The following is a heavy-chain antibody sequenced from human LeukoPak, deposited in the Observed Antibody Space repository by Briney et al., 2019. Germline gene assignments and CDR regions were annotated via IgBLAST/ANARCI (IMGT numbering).Heavy chain of an antibody. J-gene: IGHJ4*02. V-gene: IGHV3-30*18. CDR3: VKVDT. CDR1: GFTFSSYG. D-gene: IGHD5-18*01. Sequence: PGGSLRLSCAASGFTFSSYGMHWVRQAPGKGLEWVAVISYDGSNINYAESVKGRFTISRDNSKNTLYLQMDSLSAEDTAVYYCVKVDTWGQGTLVTVSS. CDR2: ISYDGSNI.